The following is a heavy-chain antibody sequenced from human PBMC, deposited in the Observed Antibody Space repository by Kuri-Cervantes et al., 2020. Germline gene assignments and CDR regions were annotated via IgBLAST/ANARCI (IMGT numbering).Heavy chain of an antibody. V-gene: IGHV4-34*01. CDR1: GGSFSGYY. CDR3: ARTPARVTMVQGVINYYYYMDV. J-gene: IGHJ6*03. CDR2: MYRSGST. D-gene: IGHD3-10*01. Sequence: GSLRLSCAVYGGSFSGYYWSWIRQPPGKGLQWIGSMYRSGSTYQNPSLRSRVTISVDTSKNQFSLKLSSVTAADTAVYYCARTPARVTMVQGVINYYYYMDVWGKGTTVTVSS.